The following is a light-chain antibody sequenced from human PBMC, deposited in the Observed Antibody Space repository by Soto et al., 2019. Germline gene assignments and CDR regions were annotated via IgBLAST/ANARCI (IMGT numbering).Light chain of an antibody. Sequence: QAVLTQPPSAFGSPGLSGNISCTATKNVIGGDGFVSWYQHHPGKAPRLIIYEVVQRPSGVPDRFSGSKSGNTASLTVSGLQAADEADYFCKSYAGSNTYAFGSGTKVTVL. V-gene: IGLV2-8*01. CDR3: KSYAGSNTYA. CDR1: KNVIGGDGF. CDR2: EVV. J-gene: IGLJ1*01.